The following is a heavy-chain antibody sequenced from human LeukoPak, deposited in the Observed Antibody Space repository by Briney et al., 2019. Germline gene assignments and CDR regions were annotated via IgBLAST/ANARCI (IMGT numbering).Heavy chain of an antibody. CDR2: ISSSSSYT. J-gene: IGHJ1*01. V-gene: IGHV3-11*06. CDR1: GFTFSDYY. Sequence: GGSLRLSCAASGFTFSDYYMSWIRLAPGKGLEWVSYISSSSSYTNYADSVKGRFTISRDNAKNSLYLQMNSLRAEDTAVYYCARDRERYSSSWAEYFQHWGQGTLVTVSS. CDR3: ARDRERYSSSWAEYFQH. D-gene: IGHD6-13*01.